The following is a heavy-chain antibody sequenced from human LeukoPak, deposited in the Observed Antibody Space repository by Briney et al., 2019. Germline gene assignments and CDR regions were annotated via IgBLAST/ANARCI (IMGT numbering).Heavy chain of an antibody. J-gene: IGHJ1*01. CDR1: SGSIRSSSYY. CDR3: ARRRYYDSTGYLD. Sequence: KPSETLSLTCTISSGSIRSSSYYWGWIRQPPGKGLEWIADIYYSGSTYYNPSLKSRVSISIDTSNNHFSLRLSSVTAADTALYYCARRRYYDSTGYLDWGQGTLVTVSS. V-gene: IGHV4-39*02. CDR2: IYYSGST. D-gene: IGHD3-22*01.